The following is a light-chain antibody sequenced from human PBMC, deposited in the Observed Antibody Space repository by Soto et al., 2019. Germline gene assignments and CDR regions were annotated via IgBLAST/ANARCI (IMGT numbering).Light chain of an antibody. CDR1: QGIASW. Sequence: DIQMTQSPSSVSASVGDRVTITCRASQGIASWLAWYQQKPGNAPNLLIYSASCLQGGVPARFSGSGSGTDFTLTISSLQPEDFATYYCQQAHSFPYTFGQGTKLEIK. CDR3: QQAHSFPYT. V-gene: IGKV1-12*01. J-gene: IGKJ2*01. CDR2: SAS.